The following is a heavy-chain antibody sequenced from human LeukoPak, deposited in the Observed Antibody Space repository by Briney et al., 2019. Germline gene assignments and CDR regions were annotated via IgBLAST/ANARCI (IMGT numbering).Heavy chain of an antibody. CDR1: GGSISSYY. Sequence: SETLSLTCTVSGGSISSYYWSWIRQPPGKGLEWIGYIYYSGSTNYNPYLKSRVTISVGPSKNQFSLKLSSVTAADTAVYYCARDSGNNWFDPWGQGTLVTVSS. CDR2: IYYSGST. V-gene: IGHV4-59*01. CDR3: ARDSGNNWFDP. J-gene: IGHJ5*02. D-gene: IGHD2-15*01.